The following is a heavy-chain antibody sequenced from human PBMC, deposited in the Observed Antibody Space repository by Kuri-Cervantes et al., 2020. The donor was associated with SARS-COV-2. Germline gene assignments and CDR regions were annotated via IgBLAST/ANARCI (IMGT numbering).Heavy chain of an antibody. Sequence: LSLTCAASGFTFSSYAMSWVRQAPGKGLEWVSAISGSGGSTYYADSVKGRFTTSRDNSKNTLYLQMSSLRAEDTAVYYCAKGDYCSSTSCYSYYYYYGMDVWGQGTTVTVSS. D-gene: IGHD2-2*01. J-gene: IGHJ6*02. V-gene: IGHV3-23*01. CDR1: GFTFSSYA. CDR3: AKGDYCSSTSCYSYYYYYGMDV. CDR2: ISGSGGST.